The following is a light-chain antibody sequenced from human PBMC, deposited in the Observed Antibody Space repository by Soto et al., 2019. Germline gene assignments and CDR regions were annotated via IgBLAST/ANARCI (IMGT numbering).Light chain of an antibody. V-gene: IGLV1-51*01. J-gene: IGLJ2*01. CDR3: ETWDSSLSAVV. CDR1: SSNIGNNY. CDR2: DNN. Sequence: QSVSTQPPSVSAAPGQRVTISCSGSSSNIGNNYVSWYQQLPGTAPKLLIYDNNKRPSGIPDRFSGSKSGASATLGITGLQTGDEADYHCETWDSSLSAVVFGGGTKVTVL.